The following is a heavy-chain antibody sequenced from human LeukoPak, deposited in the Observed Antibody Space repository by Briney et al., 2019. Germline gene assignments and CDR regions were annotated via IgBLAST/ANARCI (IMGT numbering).Heavy chain of an antibody. D-gene: IGHD1-26*01. J-gene: IGHJ4*02. CDR2: ISGSSSYI. CDR3: ARYTSNVVGKRHYIDH. Sequence: GGSLRLYCAASGFTFNSYWMSWVRQAPGKGLEWVSYISGSSSYIYYEDSVKGRFTISRDNAKNSLYLQMNSLRAEDTAVFYCARYTSNVVGKRHYIDHWGQGTLVTVSS. CDR1: GFTFNSYW. V-gene: IGHV3-21*01.